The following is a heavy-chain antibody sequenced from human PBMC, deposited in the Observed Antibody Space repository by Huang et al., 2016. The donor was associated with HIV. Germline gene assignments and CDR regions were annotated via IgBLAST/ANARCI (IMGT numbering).Heavy chain of an antibody. Sequence: QAQLMQSGPEVKKPGPSVKVSCKTSGYTFTDYGITWVRQDPGQGPGGVGWSSAFKGDTEIAQRLQGRVTLTTDTSTRMAYMELRSLRFDDTAVYFCARDPKYHRIGYYRQRRGIDVWGQGTMVSVSS. CDR1: GYTFTDYG. J-gene: IGHJ3*01. D-gene: IGHD3-22*01. CDR3: ARDPKYHRIGYYRQRRGIDV. CDR2: SSAFKGDT. V-gene: IGHV1-18*01.